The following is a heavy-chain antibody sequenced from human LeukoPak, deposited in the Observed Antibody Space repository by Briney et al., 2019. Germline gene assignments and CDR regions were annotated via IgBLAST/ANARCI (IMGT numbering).Heavy chain of an antibody. V-gene: IGHV1-18*01. Sequence: GSVKVSCKASGYTFTSYGISWVRQAPGQGLEWMGWISAYNGNTNYAQKLQGRVTMTTDTSTSTAYMELRSLRSDDTAVYYCARDLGYCSSTSCHSQYYYYYGMDVWGQGTTVTVSS. J-gene: IGHJ6*02. D-gene: IGHD2-2*01. CDR3: ARDLGYCSSTSCHSQYYYYYGMDV. CDR2: ISAYNGNT. CDR1: GYTFTSYG.